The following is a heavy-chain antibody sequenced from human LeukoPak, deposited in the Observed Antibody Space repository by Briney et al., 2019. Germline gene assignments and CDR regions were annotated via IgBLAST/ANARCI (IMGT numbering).Heavy chain of an antibody. CDR1: GFTFSSYE. Sequence: GGSLRLSCVASGFTFSSYEMNWVRQAPGKGLEWVSYISRSGSTIYYADSVKGRFTISRDNAKKSLYLQMNSLRAEDTAVYYCARDRSSGWYDCWGQGTLVTVSS. V-gene: IGHV3-48*03. J-gene: IGHJ5*01. D-gene: IGHD6-19*01. CDR3: ARDRSSGWYDC. CDR2: ISRSGSTI.